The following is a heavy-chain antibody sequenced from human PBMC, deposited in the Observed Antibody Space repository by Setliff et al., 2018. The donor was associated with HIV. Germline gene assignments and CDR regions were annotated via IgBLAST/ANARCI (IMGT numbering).Heavy chain of an antibody. D-gene: IGHD6-13*01. CDR3: ASSWSRVPYYGMDV. CDR2: INPSGGST. CDR1: GYTFTSYY. J-gene: IGHJ6*02. V-gene: IGHV1-46*01. Sequence: GASVKVSCKASGYTFTSYYMHWVRQAPGQGLEWMGIINPSGGSTSYAQKFQGRLTMTTDTSTGTAYMELSSLRSDDTAVYYCASSWSRVPYYGMDVWGQGTTVTVSS.